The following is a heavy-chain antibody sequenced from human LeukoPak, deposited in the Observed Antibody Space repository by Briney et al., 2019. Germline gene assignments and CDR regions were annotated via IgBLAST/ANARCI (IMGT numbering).Heavy chain of an antibody. CDR3: ARIKSSGNYSPFDY. CDR1: GLTFDDYG. CDR2: INWNGGST. Sequence: PGGSLRLSCAASGLTFDDYGTSWVRQVPGKGLEWVSGINWNGGSTGYADSAKGRFTISRDNAKNSLYLQMNSLRAEDTALYYCARIKSSGNYSPFDYWGQGALLTVSS. V-gene: IGHV3-20*04. D-gene: IGHD1-26*01. J-gene: IGHJ4*02.